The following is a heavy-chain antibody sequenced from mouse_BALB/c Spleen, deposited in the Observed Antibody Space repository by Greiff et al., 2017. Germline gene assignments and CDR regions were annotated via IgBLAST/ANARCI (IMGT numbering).Heavy chain of an antibody. CDR3: ARSEGKYYAMDD. CDR1: GFTFSSFG. J-gene: IGHJ4*01. V-gene: IGHV5-17*02. CDR2: ISSGSSTI. Sequence: EVQRVESGGGLVQPGGSRKLSCAASGFTFSSFGMHWVRQAPEKGLEWVAYISSGSSTIYYADTVKGRFTISRDNPKNTLFLQMTSLRSEDTAMYYCARSEGKYYAMDDWGQGTSVTVSA.